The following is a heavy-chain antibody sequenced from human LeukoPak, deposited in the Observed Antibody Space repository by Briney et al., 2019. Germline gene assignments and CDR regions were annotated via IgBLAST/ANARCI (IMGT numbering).Heavy chain of an antibody. CDR1: GASITSSTW. CDR3: ARMVAGDGYFLD. D-gene: IGHD2-21*01. Sequence: PSETLSLTCAVSGASITSSTWWGWVRLPPGKGLEWIGEIHYSGSTSYNPSLKSRGFMSVDNSKNQFSLRLSSVTAADTAVYYCARMVAGDGYFLDWGQGTLVTVSS. V-gene: IGHV4-4*02. CDR2: IHYSGST. J-gene: IGHJ1*01.